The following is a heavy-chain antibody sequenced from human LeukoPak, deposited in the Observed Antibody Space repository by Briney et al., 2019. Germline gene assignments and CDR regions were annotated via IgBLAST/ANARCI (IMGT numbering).Heavy chain of an antibody. J-gene: IGHJ4*02. V-gene: IGHV3-23*01. Sequence: GESLRLSCAASGFTFSSYAMSWVRQTPGKGLEWVSGINTSGGSTAYADSVKGRFTISRDNPRNTLYMQMNSLRAEDTALYYCAIMHPYYDGNGYWVQWGQGTLVTVSS. CDR3: AIMHPYYDGNGYWVQ. CDR2: INTSGGST. CDR1: GFTFSSYA. D-gene: IGHD3-22*01.